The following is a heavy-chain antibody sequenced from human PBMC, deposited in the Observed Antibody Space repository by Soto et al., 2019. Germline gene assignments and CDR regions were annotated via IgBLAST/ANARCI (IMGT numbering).Heavy chain of an antibody. D-gene: IGHD3-10*01. J-gene: IGHJ4*01. CDR1: GFSVFNYP. CDR2: ITRGGSKT. Sequence: PGGSLRLSCVGSGFSVFNYPMSWVRQAPGKRLERVSHITRGGSKTYYADAVKGRFTMSRDTSKNTVYLQLNSLTIEDTALYYCVRGEHSGSYYAFWGQGTLVTVSS. CDR3: VRGEHSGSYYAF. V-gene: IGHV3-23*01.